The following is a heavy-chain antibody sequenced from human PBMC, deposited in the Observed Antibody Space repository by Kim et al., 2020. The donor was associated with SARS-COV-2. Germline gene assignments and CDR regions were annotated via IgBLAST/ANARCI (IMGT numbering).Heavy chain of an antibody. V-gene: IGHV3-74*01. D-gene: IGHD7-27*01. CDR3: ARVGHLGADYWGAQLYYFDY. Sequence: RFSISRDNAKNTLYLQMNSLRAEDTAVYYCARVGHLGADYWGAQLYYFDYWDQGTLVTVSS. J-gene: IGHJ4*02.